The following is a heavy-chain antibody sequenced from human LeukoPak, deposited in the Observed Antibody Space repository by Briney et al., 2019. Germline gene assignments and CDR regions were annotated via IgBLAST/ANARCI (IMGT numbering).Heavy chain of an antibody. D-gene: IGHD2/OR15-2a*01. V-gene: IGHV1-2*06. CDR1: GYTFTGYY. CDR2: INPNSGGT. J-gene: IGHJ4*02. CDR3: ARDKLPSTTFDY. Sequence: ASVKVSCKASGYTFTGYYMHWVRQAPGQGLEWMGRINPNSGGTNYAQKFQGRVTMTRDTSTSTVYMELSSLRSEDTAVYYCARDKLPSTTFDYWGQGTLVTVSS.